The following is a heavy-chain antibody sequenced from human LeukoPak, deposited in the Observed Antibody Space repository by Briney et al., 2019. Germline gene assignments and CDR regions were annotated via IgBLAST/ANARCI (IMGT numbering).Heavy chain of an antibody. J-gene: IGHJ5*02. CDR3: AREGLLWFGELLVRWFDP. Sequence: SETLSLTCAVSGGSISSSSYYWGWIRQPPGKGLEWIGSIYYSGSTYYNPSLKSRVTISVDTSKNQFSLKLSSVTAADTAVYYCAREGLLWFGELLVRWFDPWGQGTLVTVSS. CDR2: IYYSGST. D-gene: IGHD3-10*01. CDR1: GGSISSSSYY. V-gene: IGHV4-39*07.